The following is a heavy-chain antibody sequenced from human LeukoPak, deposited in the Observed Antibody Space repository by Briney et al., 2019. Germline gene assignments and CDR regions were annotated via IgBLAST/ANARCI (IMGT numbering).Heavy chain of an antibody. Sequence: GASVKVSCKASGGTFSSYAISWVRQAPGQGLEWMGGIIPIFGTANYAQKFQGRVTITADESTSTAYMELSSLRSEDTAVYYCAREQRNCSSTSCYKWGLDYWGQGTLVTVSS. CDR2: IIPIFGTA. CDR3: AREQRNCSSTSCYKWGLDY. V-gene: IGHV1-69*13. CDR1: GGTFSSYA. J-gene: IGHJ4*02. D-gene: IGHD2-2*02.